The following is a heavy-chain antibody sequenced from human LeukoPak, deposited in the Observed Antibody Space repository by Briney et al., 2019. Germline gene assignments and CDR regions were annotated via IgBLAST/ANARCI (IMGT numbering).Heavy chain of an antibody. D-gene: IGHD3-22*01. CDR2: IYSGGST. Sequence: GGSLRLSCAASGFTVSSNYMSWVRQAPGKGLEWVSVIYSGGSTYYADSVKGRFTISRDNSKNTLYLQMNSLRAEDTAVYYCARDYYDSSGHYRYFDYWGQGTLVTVSS. CDR1: GFTVSSNY. V-gene: IGHV3-53*05. J-gene: IGHJ4*02. CDR3: ARDYYDSSGHYRYFDY.